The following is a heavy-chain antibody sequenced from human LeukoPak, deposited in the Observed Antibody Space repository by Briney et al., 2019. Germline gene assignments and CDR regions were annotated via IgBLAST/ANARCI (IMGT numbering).Heavy chain of an antibody. D-gene: IGHD1-26*01. V-gene: IGHV1-18*01. CDR2: ISAYNGNT. Sequence: GASVKVSCKASGYTFTSYGISWVRQAPGQGLEWMGWISAYNGNTNFAQKLQGRVSMTTDTSISTAYMELSSLRSEDTAVYYCALLRGRKWEPIDYWGQGTLVTVSS. CDR1: GYTFTSYG. J-gene: IGHJ4*02. CDR3: ALLRGRKWEPIDY.